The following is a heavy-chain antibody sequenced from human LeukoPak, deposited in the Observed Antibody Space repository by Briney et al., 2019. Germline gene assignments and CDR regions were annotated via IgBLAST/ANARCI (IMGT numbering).Heavy chain of an antibody. CDR2: IYYSGST. Sequence: XSSYYWGWIRXPPGXGLEWIGSIYYSGSTYYNPSLKSRVTISVDTSKNQFSLKLSSVTAADTAVYYCARLTAVAAAFDYWGQGTLVTVSS. CDR1: XSSYY. D-gene: IGHD6-19*01. V-gene: IGHV4-39*01. J-gene: IGHJ4*02. CDR3: ARLTAVAAAFDY.